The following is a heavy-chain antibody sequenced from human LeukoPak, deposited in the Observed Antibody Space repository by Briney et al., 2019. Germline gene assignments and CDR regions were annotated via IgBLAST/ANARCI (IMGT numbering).Heavy chain of an antibody. D-gene: IGHD3-3*01. CDR2: LSGSGDDT. Sequence: GGSLRLSCTGSGFTFSSYAMSWVRQAPGKGLEWVSTLSGSGDDTSYANSVRGRFTISRDNSKNTVYLQMNSLRAEDTAIYCCAKDVGFWNGYYHHFDYWGQGTLVTVSS. CDR1: GFTFSSYA. J-gene: IGHJ4*02. V-gene: IGHV3-23*01. CDR3: AKDVGFWNGYYHHFDY.